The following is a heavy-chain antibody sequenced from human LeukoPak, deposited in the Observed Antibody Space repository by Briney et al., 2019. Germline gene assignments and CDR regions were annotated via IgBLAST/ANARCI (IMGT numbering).Heavy chain of an antibody. CDR3: ARWHYDSSGYYLFDY. CDR1: GFTFSSYS. D-gene: IGHD3-22*01. V-gene: IGHV3-21*01. J-gene: IGHJ4*02. CDR2: ISSSSSYI. Sequence: PGGSLRLSCAASGFTFSSYSMNWVRQAPGKGLEWVSSISSSSSYIYYADSVKGRFTISRDNAKNSLYLQMNSLRAEDTAVYYCARWHYDSSGYYLFDYWGQGTLVIVSS.